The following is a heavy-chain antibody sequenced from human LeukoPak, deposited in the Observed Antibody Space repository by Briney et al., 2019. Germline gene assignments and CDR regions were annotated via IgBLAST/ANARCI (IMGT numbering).Heavy chain of an antibody. CDR3: ARGSYDFWSGYWGVGDYYYMDV. J-gene: IGHJ6*03. V-gene: IGHV7-4-1*02. D-gene: IGHD3-3*01. CDR2: INTNTGNP. CDR1: GYTFTSYA. Sequence: GASVKVSCKASGYTFTSYAMNWVRQAPGQGLEWMGWINTNTGNPTYAQGFTGRFVFSLDTSVSTAYLQISSLKAEDTAVYYCARGSYDFWSGYWGVGDYYYMDVWGKGTTVTVSS.